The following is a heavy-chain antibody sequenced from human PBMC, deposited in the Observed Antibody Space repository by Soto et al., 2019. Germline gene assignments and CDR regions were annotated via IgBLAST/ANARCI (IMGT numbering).Heavy chain of an antibody. D-gene: IGHD3-10*01. V-gene: IGHV1-2*04. Sequence: ASVKVSCKASGYTFTGYYMHWVRQAPGQGLEWMGWINPNSGGTNYAQKFQGWVTMTRDTSISTAYMELSRLRSDDTAVYYCARSKDYYGSGSRYYYYYGMDVWGQGTTVTV. CDR2: INPNSGGT. CDR1: GYTFTGYY. J-gene: IGHJ6*02. CDR3: ARSKDYYGSGSRYYYYYGMDV.